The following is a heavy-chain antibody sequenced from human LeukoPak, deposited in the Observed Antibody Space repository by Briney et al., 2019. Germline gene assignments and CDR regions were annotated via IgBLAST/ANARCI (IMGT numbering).Heavy chain of an antibody. CDR1: GYTFTSYA. V-gene: IGHV1-3*01. CDR3: ASEGLLGAFDY. CDR2: INAGNGNT. J-gene: IGHJ4*02. D-gene: IGHD1-26*01. Sequence: ASVKVSCKASGYTFTSYAMHWVRQAPGQRLEWTGWINAGNGNTKYSQKFQGRVTIIRDTSASTAYMELSSLRSEDTAVYYCASEGLLGAFDYWGQGTLVTVSS.